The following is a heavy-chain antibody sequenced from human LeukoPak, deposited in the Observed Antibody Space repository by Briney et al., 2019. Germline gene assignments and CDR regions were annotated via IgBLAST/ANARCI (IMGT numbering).Heavy chain of an antibody. V-gene: IGHV4-34*01. D-gene: IGHD2-2*01. CDR3: ARVGVVVVPAGGFDP. Sequence: SETLSLTCAVYGESFSGYYWSWIRQPPGKGLEWIGEINHSGSTNYNPSLKSRVTISVDTSKNQFSLKLSSVTAADTAVYYCARVGVVVVPAGGFDPWGQGTLVTVSS. CDR1: GESFSGYY. J-gene: IGHJ5*02. CDR2: INHSGST.